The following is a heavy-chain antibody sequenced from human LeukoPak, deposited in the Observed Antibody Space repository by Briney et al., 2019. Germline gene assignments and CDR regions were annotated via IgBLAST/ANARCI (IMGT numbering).Heavy chain of an antibody. CDR3: GRNFEASSTWYIQY. V-gene: IGHV4-59*12. CDR1: GASIHDDH. Sequence: NASETLSLTCTVSGASIHDDHFTWIRQPPGRGLEWIGFVYYRGSAKYNPSLESRVTISVDTSKKQISLILKSVTAADTAVYYCGRNFEASSTWYIQYWGQGSLVTVSS. CDR2: VYYRGSA. J-gene: IGHJ1*01. D-gene: IGHD2-2*01.